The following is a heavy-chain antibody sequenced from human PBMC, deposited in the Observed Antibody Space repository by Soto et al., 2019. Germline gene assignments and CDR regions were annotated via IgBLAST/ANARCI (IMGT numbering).Heavy chain of an antibody. J-gene: IGHJ6*03. D-gene: IGHD6-6*01. Sequence: PGGSLRLSCAASGFTFISYGMHWVRQAPGKGLEWVAVIWYDGSNKYYADSVKGRFTISRDNSKNTLYLQMNSLRAEDTAVYYCARDPSSSSSYYYYYMDVWGKRTTVTVSS. CDR1: GFTFISYG. V-gene: IGHV3-33*01. CDR2: IWYDGSNK. CDR3: ARDPSSSSSYYYYYMDV.